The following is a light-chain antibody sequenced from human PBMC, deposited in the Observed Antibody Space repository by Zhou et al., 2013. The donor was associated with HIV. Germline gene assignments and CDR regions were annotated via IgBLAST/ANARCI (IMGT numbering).Light chain of an antibody. CDR1: QSVGTK. CDR2: GAS. CDR3: QQYHIWLS. V-gene: IGKV3D-15*01. J-gene: IGKJ4*01. Sequence: EIVMTQSPATLSVSPGERATLSCRASQSVGTKLAWYQQKPGQAPRLIMYGASTRATDVPARFSGSGSGTEFTLTISSLQSEDCAIYYCQQYHIWLSFGGGTKVEIK.